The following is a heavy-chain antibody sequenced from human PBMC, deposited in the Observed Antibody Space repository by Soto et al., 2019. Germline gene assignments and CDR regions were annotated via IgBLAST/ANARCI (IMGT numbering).Heavy chain of an antibody. Sequence: SGPTLVNPTQTLTLTCSFSGFSLSTRGVGVGWIRQPPGKALEWLALIFWDDDKWYSPSLKTRLTISKDTSKNQVVLTMTNMDPVDTATYYCARIPHSSRALDYWGQGTLVTVSS. CDR2: IFWDDDK. CDR3: ARIPHSSRALDY. V-gene: IGHV2-5*02. CDR1: GFSLSTRGVG. D-gene: IGHD6-13*01. J-gene: IGHJ4*02.